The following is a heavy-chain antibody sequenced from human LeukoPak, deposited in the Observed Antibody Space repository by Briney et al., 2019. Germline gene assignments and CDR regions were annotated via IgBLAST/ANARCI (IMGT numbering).Heavy chain of an antibody. CDR3: AKDHYWSIDY. V-gene: IGHV3-74*01. J-gene: IGHJ4*02. CDR2: IKGDGIST. D-gene: IGHD3-3*01. CDR1: GFDFRSNW. Sequence: PGGSLRLSCAASGFDFRSNWMHWVRHDPGQGLVWVSRIKGDGISTNYADSVKGRFTISRDIAKNTLYLQMNSLRAEDTGVYYCAKDHYWSIDYWGRGTLVTVSS.